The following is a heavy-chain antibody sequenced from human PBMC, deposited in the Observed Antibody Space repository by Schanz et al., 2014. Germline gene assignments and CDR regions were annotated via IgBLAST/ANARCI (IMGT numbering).Heavy chain of an antibody. J-gene: IGHJ4*02. Sequence: EVQLVESGGGLVQPGGSLRLSCAASGFSVGNKYMNWVRQAPGKGLVWVSRINGDGSNTNYADSVKGRFTISRDNAKNTLYLQMNSLRAEDTAVYYCARSRSGFYFDYWGQGTLVTVSS. V-gene: IGHV3-74*02. CDR1: GFSVGNKY. CDR3: ARSRSGFYFDY. D-gene: IGHD1-26*01. CDR2: INGDGSNT.